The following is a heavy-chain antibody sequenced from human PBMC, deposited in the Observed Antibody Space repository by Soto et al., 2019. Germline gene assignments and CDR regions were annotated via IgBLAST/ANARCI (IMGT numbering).Heavy chain of an antibody. V-gene: IGHV1-69*02. CDR1: GGTLIRYT. J-gene: IGHJ4*02. Sequence: SVTGSCKASGGTLIRYTISWVRQAPGQGLEWMGRIIPILGIANYAQKFQGRVTITADKSTSTAYMELSSLRSEDTAVYYCARSPPYGRFDYWGQGTLVTVSS. D-gene: IGHD3-10*01. CDR3: ARSPPYGRFDY. CDR2: IIPILGIA.